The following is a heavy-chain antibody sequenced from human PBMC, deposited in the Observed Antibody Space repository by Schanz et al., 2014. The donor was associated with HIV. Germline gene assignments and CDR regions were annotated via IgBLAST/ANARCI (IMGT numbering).Heavy chain of an antibody. Sequence: EQLVQSGAEVRQPGASVRVSCKASDYRFTAYYMHWVRQAPGQGLEWMGWIDPNSGDTNYAPKFQGRVTVTSDTSIRTTYMEVRRLRYDDTAVYFCARELITVPNSYYSHFGLDVWGQGTTVTVS. CDR1: DYRFTAYY. CDR3: ARELITVPNSYYSHFGLDV. J-gene: IGHJ6*02. CDR2: IDPNSGDT. D-gene: IGHD2-2*01. V-gene: IGHV1-2*02.